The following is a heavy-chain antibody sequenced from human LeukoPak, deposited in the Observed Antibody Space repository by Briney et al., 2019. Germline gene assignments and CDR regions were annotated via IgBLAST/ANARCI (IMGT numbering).Heavy chain of an antibody. Sequence: ASVKVSCKASGYTFTGCYMHWVRQAPGQGLEWMGWINPNSGGTNYAQKFQGRVTMTRDTSISTAYLELSRLRSDDTAVYYCARDIVVVPAATLANWGQGTLVTVSS. D-gene: IGHD2-2*01. V-gene: IGHV1-2*02. CDR1: GYTFTGCY. CDR2: INPNSGGT. J-gene: IGHJ4*02. CDR3: ARDIVVVPAATLAN.